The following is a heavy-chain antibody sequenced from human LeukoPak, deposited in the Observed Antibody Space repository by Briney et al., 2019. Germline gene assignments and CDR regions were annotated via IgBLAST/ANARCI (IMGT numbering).Heavy chain of an antibody. Sequence: PSETLSLTCTVSGGSISTSYWSWIRQAPGKGLEWIGYIYYSGSTNYNPSLKSRVTISVDTSKNHFSLKLSSVTAADTAVYYCARQGGSGWNDFDYWGQGTLVTVSS. D-gene: IGHD6-19*01. J-gene: IGHJ4*02. CDR1: GGSISTSY. CDR3: ARQGGSGWNDFDY. V-gene: IGHV4-59*08. CDR2: IYYSGST.